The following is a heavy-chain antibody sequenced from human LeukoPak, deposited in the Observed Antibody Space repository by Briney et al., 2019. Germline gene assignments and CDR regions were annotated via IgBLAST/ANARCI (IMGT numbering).Heavy chain of an antibody. D-gene: IGHD6-13*01. Sequence: GGSLRLSCAASGFTFSSYWIHWVRQAPGKGLVWVSRINRDGSSTHYADSVKGRFTISRDNAKNALYLRMNSLRVEDTAVYYCARVGSSSVYYYYYYMDVWGKGTTVTVSS. J-gene: IGHJ6*03. V-gene: IGHV3-74*01. CDR3: ARVGSSSVYYYYYYMDV. CDR1: GFTFSSYW. CDR2: INRDGSST.